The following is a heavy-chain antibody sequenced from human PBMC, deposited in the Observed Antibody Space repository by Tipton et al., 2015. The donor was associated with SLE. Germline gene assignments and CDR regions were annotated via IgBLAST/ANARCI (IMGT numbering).Heavy chain of an antibody. D-gene: IGHD6-13*01. J-gene: IGHJ4*02. V-gene: IGHV4-4*07. CDR1: DGSISSYY. CDR2: IYSSGST. Sequence: TLSLTCTVSDGSISSYYWSWIRRPAGKGLEWIGRIYSSGSTNYNPSLKGRVTMSVDSSKNQFSLKLSSVTAADTAVYYCAREAAATGRVLDYWGQGTLVTVSS. CDR3: AREAAATGRVLDY.